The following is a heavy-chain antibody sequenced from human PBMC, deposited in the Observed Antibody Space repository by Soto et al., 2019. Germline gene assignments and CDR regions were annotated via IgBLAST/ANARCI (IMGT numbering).Heavy chain of an antibody. CDR1: GFTFSSYS. CDR3: ATHPHYGGYDIDY. V-gene: IGHV3-21*01. CDR2: ISSSSSYI. J-gene: IGHJ4*02. D-gene: IGHD5-12*01. Sequence: GGSLRLSCAASGFTFSSYSMNWVRQAPGKGLEWVSSISSSSSYIYYADSVKGRFTISRDNAKNSLYLQMNSLRAEDTAVYYCATHPHYGGYDIDYWGQGTLVTVSS.